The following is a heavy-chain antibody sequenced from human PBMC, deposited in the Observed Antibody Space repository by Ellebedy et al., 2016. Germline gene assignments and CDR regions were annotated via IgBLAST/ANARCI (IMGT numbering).Heavy chain of an antibody. J-gene: IGHJ6*02. Sequence: GGSLRLXXAASGFTFSTYWMGWVRQAPGKGLEWVANIRQDESEKYFVDSVKGRFTISRDNAKNSLYLQMDSLRAEDTAVYYCARDLVTMALRFYYYGMDVWGQGTTVTVSS. CDR2: IRQDESEK. CDR3: ARDLVTMALRFYYYGMDV. V-gene: IGHV3-7*01. CDR1: GFTFSTYW. D-gene: IGHD3-10*01.